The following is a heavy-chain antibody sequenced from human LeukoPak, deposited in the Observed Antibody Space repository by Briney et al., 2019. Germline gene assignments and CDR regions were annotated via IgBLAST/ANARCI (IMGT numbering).Heavy chain of an antibody. J-gene: IGHJ5*02. CDR1: GGSLSSADSYW. V-gene: IGHV3-74*01. CDR2: ISPDGSYT. Sequence: PSETLSLTCTVSGGSLSSADSYWSWIRQPPGKGLVWVSHISPDGSYTDYADSVKGRFIISRDNAKNTMSLQMNSLRAEDTAVYYCVRDLSFSPGSWGQGTLVSVSS. CDR3: VRDLSFSPGS.